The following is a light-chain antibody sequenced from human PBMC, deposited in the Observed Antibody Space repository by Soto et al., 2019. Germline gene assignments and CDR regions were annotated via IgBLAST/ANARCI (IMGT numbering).Light chain of an antibody. J-gene: IGLJ3*02. CDR3: CSYAGSDVWV. CDR2: EGS. V-gene: IGLV2-23*01. CDR1: SSDVGNYNL. Sequence: QSVLTQPASVSGSPGQSITISCTGSSSDVGNYNLVSWYQHHAGKAPKVIVYEGSKRPSGVSDRFSGSKSGNTASLTISGLRAEDEADYFCCSYAGSDVWVFGGGTKATVL.